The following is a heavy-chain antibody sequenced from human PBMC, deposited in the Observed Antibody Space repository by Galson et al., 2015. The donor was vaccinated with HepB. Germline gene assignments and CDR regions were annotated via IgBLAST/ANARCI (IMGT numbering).Heavy chain of an antibody. CDR1: GYTFTSYY. D-gene: IGHD1-26*01. J-gene: IGHJ4*02. V-gene: IGHV1-46*03. CDR2: INPSGGST. Sequence: SVKVSCKASGYTFTSYYMHWVRQAPGQGLEWMGIINPSGGSTSYAQKFRGRVTMTRDTSTSTVYMELSSLRSEDTAVYYCARDTHIGGSYFDYWGQGTLVTVSS. CDR3: ARDTHIGGSYFDY.